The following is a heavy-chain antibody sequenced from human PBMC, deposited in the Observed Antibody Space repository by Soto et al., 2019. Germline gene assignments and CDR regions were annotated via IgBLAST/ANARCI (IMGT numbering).Heavy chain of an antibody. V-gene: IGHV3-7*04. J-gene: IGHJ4*02. D-gene: IGHD1-26*01. CDR2: INQNGGEK. Sequence: EVQLVESGGGSVQPGGSLRLSCEASGFTFSSYWMSWVRQAPGKGLEWVANINQNGGEKYYVDSVRGRFTISRDNAKNSLYLQMNGLGGEDTAVYYCAGGGTYSGAVGLDYWGQGTLVTVSS. CDR3: AGGGTYSGAVGLDY. CDR1: GFTFSSYW.